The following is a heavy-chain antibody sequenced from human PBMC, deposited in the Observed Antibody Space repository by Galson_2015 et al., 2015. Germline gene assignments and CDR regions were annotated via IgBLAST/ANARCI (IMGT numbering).Heavy chain of an antibody. D-gene: IGHD3-10*01. V-gene: IGHV3-30*18. Sequence: SLRLSCAASGFTFSSYGMHWVRQAPGKGLEWVAVISYDGSNKYYADSVKGRFTISRDNSKNTLYLQMNSLRAEDTAVYYCAKERMVRGVISDRSYGMDVWGQGTTVTVSS. J-gene: IGHJ6*02. CDR3: AKERMVRGVISDRSYGMDV. CDR2: ISYDGSNK. CDR1: GFTFSSYG.